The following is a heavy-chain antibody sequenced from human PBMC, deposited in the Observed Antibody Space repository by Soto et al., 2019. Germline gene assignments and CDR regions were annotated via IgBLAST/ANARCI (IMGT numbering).Heavy chain of an antibody. CDR1: GYTFTNYG. J-gene: IGHJ6*02. CDR2: ISTYNGNT. CDR3: ARVRWGLRDTRPSVKYGLDV. D-gene: IGHD2-21*02. Sequence: ASVKVSCKASGYTFTNYGFSWVRQAPGQGLEWMGWISTYNGNTNSAEKFQGRVTMTTDTSTSTGYTEMRSLRSDDTAVYYCARVRWGLRDTRPSVKYGLDVWGQGTTVTVSS. V-gene: IGHV1-18*01.